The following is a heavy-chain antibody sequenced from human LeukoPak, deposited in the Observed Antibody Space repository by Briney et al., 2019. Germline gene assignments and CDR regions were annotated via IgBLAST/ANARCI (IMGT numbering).Heavy chain of an antibody. CDR1: GLTFSSYG. J-gene: IGHJ3*02. Sequence: GRSLRLSCAASGLTFSSYGMHWVRQAPGKGLEWVAVIWYDGSNKYYADSVKGRFTISRDNSKNTLYLQMNSLRAEDTAVYYCARDVPAYYYDSSGYTHAFDIWGQGTMVTVSS. V-gene: IGHV3-33*01. D-gene: IGHD3-22*01. CDR3: ARDVPAYYYDSSGYTHAFDI. CDR2: IWYDGSNK.